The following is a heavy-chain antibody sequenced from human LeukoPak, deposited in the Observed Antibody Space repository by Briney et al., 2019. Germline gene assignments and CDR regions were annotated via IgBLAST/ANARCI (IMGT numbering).Heavy chain of an antibody. J-gene: IGHJ4*02. CDR1: GFTFSSYG. Sequence: GRSLRLSCAASGFTFSSYGMHWVRQAPGKGLEWVAVISYDGSNKYYADSVKGRFTISRDNSKNTLYLQMNSLRAEDTAVYYCARALTPQKYCSSTSCWSGVCDYWGQGTLVTVSS. D-gene: IGHD2-2*01. V-gene: IGHV3-30*03. CDR3: ARALTPQKYCSSTSCWSGVCDY. CDR2: ISYDGSNK.